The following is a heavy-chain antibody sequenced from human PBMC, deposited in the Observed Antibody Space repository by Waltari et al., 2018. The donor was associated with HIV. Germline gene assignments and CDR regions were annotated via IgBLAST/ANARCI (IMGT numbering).Heavy chain of an antibody. CDR3: ASRGDYYYGMDV. D-gene: IGHD3-10*01. CDR1: GGSISSSSYY. V-gene: IGHV4-39*01. J-gene: IGHJ6*02. Sequence: QLQLQESGPGLVKPSATLSLTCTVSGGSISSSSYYWGWIRQPPGKGLEWIGSIYYSGSTYYNPSLKSRVTISVDTSKNQFSLKLSSVTAADTAVYYCASRGDYYYGMDVWGQGTTVTVSS. CDR2: IYYSGST.